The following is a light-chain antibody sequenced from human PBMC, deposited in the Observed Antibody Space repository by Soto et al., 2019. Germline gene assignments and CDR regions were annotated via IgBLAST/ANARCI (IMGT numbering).Light chain of an antibody. CDR2: DSS. J-gene: IGKJ1*01. V-gene: IGKV3-20*01. CDR3: QQYARSSWT. CDR1: QSLSSNY. Sequence: DTVLTQSPGTLSLSPGERATLSCRASQSLSSNYLVWYQQKPGQAPKLLIYDSSTRATGIPDRFSASGSGTDFTLSISRLEPDDSAVYYCQQYARSSWTFGQGTKVDI.